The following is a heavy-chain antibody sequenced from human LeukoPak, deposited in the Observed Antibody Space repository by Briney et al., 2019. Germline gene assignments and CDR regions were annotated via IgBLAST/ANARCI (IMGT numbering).Heavy chain of an antibody. D-gene: IGHD3-22*01. CDR3: ARRTYYYDSSGYGYYYGMDV. Sequence: SETLSLTCAVSGGSISSSNWWSWVRQPPGKGLEWIGEIYHSGSTNYNPSLKSRVTISVDKSKNQFSLKLSSVTAADTAVYYCARRTYYYDSSGYGYYYGMDVWGQGTTVTVSS. V-gene: IGHV4-4*02. CDR1: GGSISSSNW. J-gene: IGHJ6*02. CDR2: IYHSGST.